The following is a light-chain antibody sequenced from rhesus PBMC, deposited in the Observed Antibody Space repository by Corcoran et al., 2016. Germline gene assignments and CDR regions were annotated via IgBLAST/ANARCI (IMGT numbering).Light chain of an antibody. CDR1: QGISSY. CDR2: DAS. J-gene: IGKJ3*01. CDR3: LQHNSYPFT. V-gene: IGKV1-28*02. Sequence: DIQMTQSPSSLSASVGDTVTITCRASQGISSYLNWFQQKPGKAPKHLMYDASSLERGVPSRFSGSGSGTEFTLTISILQPEDFATYYCLQHNSYPFTFGPGTKLDIK.